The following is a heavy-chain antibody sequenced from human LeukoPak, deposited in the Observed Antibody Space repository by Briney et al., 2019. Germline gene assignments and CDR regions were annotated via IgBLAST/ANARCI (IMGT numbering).Heavy chain of an antibody. CDR3: AKDHYWSIDY. CDR2: IKQDGSEK. D-gene: IGHD3-3*01. Sequence: GGSLRLSCAASGFTFSSYWMSWVRQAPGKGLEWVANIKQDGSEKYYVDSVKGRFTISRDIAKNTLYLQMNSLRAEDTGVYYCAKDHYWSIDYWGRGTLVTVSS. V-gene: IGHV3-7*01. CDR1: GFTFSSYW. J-gene: IGHJ4*02.